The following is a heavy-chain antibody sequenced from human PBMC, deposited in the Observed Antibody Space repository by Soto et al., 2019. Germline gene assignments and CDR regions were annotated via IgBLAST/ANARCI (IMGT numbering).Heavy chain of an antibody. D-gene: IGHD3-22*01. CDR1: GGSISSGGYS. CDR3: ARDFGARGWGDDSSGYGDAFDI. J-gene: IGHJ3*02. CDR2: IYHSGST. Sequence: TLSLTCAVSGGSISSGGYSWSWIRQPPGKGLEWIGYIYHSGSTYYNPSLKSRVTISVDRSKNQFSLKLSSVTAADTAVYYCARDFGARGWGDDSSGYGDAFDIWGQGTMVT. V-gene: IGHV4-30-2*01.